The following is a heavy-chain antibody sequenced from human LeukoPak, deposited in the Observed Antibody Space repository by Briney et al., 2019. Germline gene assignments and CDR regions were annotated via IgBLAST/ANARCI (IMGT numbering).Heavy chain of an antibody. CDR2: FDPEDGET. D-gene: IGHD2-2*01. Sequence: ASVKVSCKVSGYTLTELSMHWVRQAPGKGLEWMGGFDPEDGETIYAQKFQGRVTMTEDTSTDTAYMELSSLRSEDTAVYYCARDQFLGYCSSTSCPGAFDIWGQGTMVTVSS. J-gene: IGHJ3*02. CDR1: GYTLTELS. V-gene: IGHV1-24*01. CDR3: ARDQFLGYCSSTSCPGAFDI.